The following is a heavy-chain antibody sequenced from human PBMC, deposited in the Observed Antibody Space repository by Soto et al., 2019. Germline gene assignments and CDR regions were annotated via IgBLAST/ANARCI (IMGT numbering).Heavy chain of an antibody. V-gene: IGHV3-23*01. CDR3: AKERQWLVRGKSVDP. CDR1: GFTFSIYA. D-gene: IGHD6-19*01. CDR2: ITGSGDRT. J-gene: IGHJ5*02. Sequence: PGGSLRLSCAASGFTFSIYAMTWVRQLPGEGLEWVSGITGSGDRTYYADSVKGRFTISRDNSKNTLYLQMNNLRAEDTAIYYCAKERQWLVRGKSVDPWGQGTLVTVSS.